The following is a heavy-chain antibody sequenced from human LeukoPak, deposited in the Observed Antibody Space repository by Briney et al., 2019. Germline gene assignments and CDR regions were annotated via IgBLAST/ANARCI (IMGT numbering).Heavy chain of an antibody. CDR1: GYTLTELS. CDR2: FDPEDGET. CDR3: ATDTYDSSGYPLPRGY. J-gene: IGHJ4*02. V-gene: IGHV1-24*01. Sequence: ASVKVSCKVSGYTLTELSMHRVRQAPGKGLEWMGGFDPEDGETIYAQKFQGRVTMTEDTSTDTAYMELSSLRSEDTAVYYCATDTYDSSGYPLPRGYWGQGTLVTVSP. D-gene: IGHD3-22*01.